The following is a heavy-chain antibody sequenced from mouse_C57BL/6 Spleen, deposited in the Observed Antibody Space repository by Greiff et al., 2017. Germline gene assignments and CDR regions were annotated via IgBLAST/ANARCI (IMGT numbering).Heavy chain of an antibody. CDR1: GFNIKDYY. CDR3: ATGETTVVAPFDY. D-gene: IGHD1-1*01. CDR2: IDPEDGET. Sequence: VQLKESGAELVKPGASVKLSCTASGFNIKDYYMHWVKQRTEQGLEWIGRIDPEDGETKYAPKFQGKATITADTSSNTAYLQLSSLTSEATAVYYCATGETTVVAPFDYWGQGTTLTVSS. J-gene: IGHJ2*01. V-gene: IGHV14-2*01.